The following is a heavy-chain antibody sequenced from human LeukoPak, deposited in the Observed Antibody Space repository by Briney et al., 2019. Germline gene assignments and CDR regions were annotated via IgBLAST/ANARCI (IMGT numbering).Heavy chain of an antibody. Sequence: SETLSLTCAVYGGSFSGYYWSWIRQPPGKGLEWIGEINHSGSTNYNPSLKNRVTISVDTSKNQFSLKLSSVTAADTAVYYCARGRYYYGSGNYRFDPWGQGTLVTVSS. CDR2: INHSGST. CDR1: GGSFSGYY. D-gene: IGHD3-10*01. V-gene: IGHV4-34*01. CDR3: ARGRYYYGSGNYRFDP. J-gene: IGHJ5*02.